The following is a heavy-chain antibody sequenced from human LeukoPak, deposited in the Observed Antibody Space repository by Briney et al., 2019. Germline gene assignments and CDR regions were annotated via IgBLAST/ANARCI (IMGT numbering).Heavy chain of an antibody. Sequence: GGSLRLSCAASGFSFSSYSMNWVRQAPGEGLGWVSSIISSGSYIHYADSVRGRFTISRDNATNSLCLRINSVRAEDTAVDYWARDSSWYNWNDFWFDPWGQGTLVTVSS. CDR2: IISSGSYI. V-gene: IGHV3-21*01. CDR1: GFSFSSYS. J-gene: IGHJ5*02. D-gene: IGHD1-1*01. CDR3: ARDSSWYNWNDFWFDP.